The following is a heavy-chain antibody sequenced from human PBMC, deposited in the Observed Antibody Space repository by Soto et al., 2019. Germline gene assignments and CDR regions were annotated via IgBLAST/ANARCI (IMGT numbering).Heavy chain of an antibody. CDR1: GGSISSGGYS. V-gene: IGHV4-30-2*01. J-gene: IGHJ5*02. Sequence: SETLSLTCAVSGGSISSGGYSWSWIRQPPGKGLEWIGYIYHSGSTYYNPSLKSRVTISVDRSKNHFSLKLSSVTAADTAVYYCATLPARIVVVMTDLLTWGQGTLVTVSS. CDR3: ATLPARIVVVMTDLLT. CDR2: IYHSGST. D-gene: IGHD2-15*01.